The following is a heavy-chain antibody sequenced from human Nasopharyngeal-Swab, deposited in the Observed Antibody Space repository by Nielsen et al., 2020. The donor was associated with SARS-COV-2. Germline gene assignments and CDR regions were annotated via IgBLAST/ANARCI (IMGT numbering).Heavy chain of an antibody. D-gene: IGHD3-22*01. CDR2: ISAYNGNT. Sequence: ALVKVSCKASGYTFTSYGISWVRQAPGQGLEWMGWISAYNGNTNYAQKLQGRVTMTTDTSTSTAYMELRSLRSDDTAVYYCARDRGYYYDSSGYEMDVWGQGTTVTVSS. V-gene: IGHV1-18*01. J-gene: IGHJ6*02. CDR3: ARDRGYYYDSSGYEMDV. CDR1: GYTFTSYG.